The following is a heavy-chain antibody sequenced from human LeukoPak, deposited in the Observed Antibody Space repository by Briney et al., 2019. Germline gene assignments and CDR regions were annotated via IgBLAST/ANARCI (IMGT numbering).Heavy chain of an antibody. Sequence: SETLSLTCTVSGGSISSYYWSWVRQPPGKGLEWIGYIYYSGSTNYNPSLRSRVTISVDTTKNKLSLKLSSVTAADTAVYYCARHRSSWWWFAPWGQGTLVTVSS. CDR1: GGSISSYY. D-gene: IGHD2-15*01. CDR2: IYYSGST. V-gene: IGHV4-59*08. J-gene: IGHJ5*02. CDR3: ARHRSSWWWFAP.